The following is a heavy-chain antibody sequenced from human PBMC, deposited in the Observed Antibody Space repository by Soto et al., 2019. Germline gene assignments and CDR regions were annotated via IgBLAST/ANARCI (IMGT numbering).Heavy chain of an antibody. J-gene: IGHJ4*02. CDR3: ARSANTYGSPFDY. Sequence: SETLSLTCTVSGGSISDYYWTWIRQPPGKGLEWIGHIYYSGTTNYNPSLESRVTISVDTSKNQFSLRLNSVTAADTAVYYCARSANTYGSPFDYWGQGALVTVSS. CDR2: IYYSGTT. CDR1: GGSISDYY. D-gene: IGHD3-10*01. V-gene: IGHV4-59*01.